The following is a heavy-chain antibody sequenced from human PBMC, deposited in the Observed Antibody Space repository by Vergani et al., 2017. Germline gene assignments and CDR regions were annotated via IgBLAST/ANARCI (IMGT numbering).Heavy chain of an antibody. J-gene: IGHJ6*03. CDR1: GFTFTSSA. D-gene: IGHD6-13*01. V-gene: IGHV1-58*01. CDR2: IVVGSGNT. CDR3: AASLWQLDYYYYYMDV. Sequence: QMQLVQSGPEVKKPGTSVKVSCKASGFTFTSSAVQWVRQARGQRLEWIGWIVVGSGNTNYAQKFQERVTITRDMSTSTAYMELSSLRSEDTAVYYCAASLWQLDYYYYYMDVWGKVTTVTVSS.